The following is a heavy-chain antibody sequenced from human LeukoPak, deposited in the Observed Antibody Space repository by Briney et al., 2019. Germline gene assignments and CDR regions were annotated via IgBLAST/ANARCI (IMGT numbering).Heavy chain of an antibody. CDR2: IIPILGIA. V-gene: IGHV1-69*04. Sequence: GSSVKVSCKASGGTFSSYAISWVRQAPGQGLEWMGRIIPILGIANYAQKFQGRVTITADESTSTAYMELSSLRSEDTAVYYCARDNSSGQWLVRGYYYYGMDVWGQGTTVTVSS. CDR1: GGTFSSYA. CDR3: ARDNSSGQWLVRGYYYYGMDV. D-gene: IGHD6-19*01. J-gene: IGHJ6*02.